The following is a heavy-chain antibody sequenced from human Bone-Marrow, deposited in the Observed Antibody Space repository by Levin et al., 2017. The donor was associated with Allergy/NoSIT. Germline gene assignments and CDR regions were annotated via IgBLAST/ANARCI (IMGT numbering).Heavy chain of an antibody. J-gene: IGHJ6*02. CDR3: TRVKGITMVRGTSPDYYDYGMDV. D-gene: IGHD3-10*01. V-gene: IGHV3-49*04. Sequence: SCTASGFTFGDYAMSWVRQAPGKGLEWVGFIRSKAYGGTTEYAASVKGRFTISRDDSKSIAYLQMNSLKTEDTAVYYCTRVKGITMVRGTSPDYYDYGMDVWGQGTTVTVSS. CDR1: GFTFGDYA. CDR2: IRSKAYGGTT.